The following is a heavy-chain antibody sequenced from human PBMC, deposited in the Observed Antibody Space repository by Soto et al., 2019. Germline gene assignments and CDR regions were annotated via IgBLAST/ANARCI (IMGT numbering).Heavy chain of an antibody. Sequence: SVKVSCKASAYTFIDYYVPWMRQAPGQGLEWIGWINPKNGGTKFAQKFQGWGTMTRDTSIRTAYMELSRLRSDDTAIYYCARDLREGNYDIWGQGTMVPVSS. CDR2: INPKNGGT. V-gene: IGHV1-2*04. CDR3: ARDLREGNYDI. D-gene: IGHD1-1*01. J-gene: IGHJ3*02. CDR1: AYTFIDYY.